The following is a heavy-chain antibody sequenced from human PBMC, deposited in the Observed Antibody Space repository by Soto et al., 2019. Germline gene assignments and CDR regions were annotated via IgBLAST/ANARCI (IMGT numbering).Heavy chain of an antibody. CDR3: ARDRLDSSGYYHYFDY. V-gene: IGHV4-59*01. D-gene: IGHD3-22*01. CDR2: IYYSGST. CDR1: GGSISSYY. J-gene: IGHJ4*02. Sequence: SETLSLTCTVSGGSISSYYWSWIRQPPGKGLEWIGYIYYSGSTNYNPSLKSRVTISVDTSKNQFSLKLSSVTAADTAVYYCARDRLDSSGYYHYFDYWGQGTLVTVS.